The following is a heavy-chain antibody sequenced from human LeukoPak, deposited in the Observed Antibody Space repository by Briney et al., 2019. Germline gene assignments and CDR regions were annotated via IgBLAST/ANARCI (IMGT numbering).Heavy chain of an antibody. Sequence: GGSLRLSCAASGFTFSSCAMHWVRQAPGKGLEWVAVISYDGSNKYYADSVKGRFTISRDNSKNTLYLQMNSLRAEDTAVYYCARLPGIAVAGPDYWGQGTLVTVSS. V-gene: IGHV3-30-3*01. D-gene: IGHD6-19*01. J-gene: IGHJ4*02. CDR2: ISYDGSNK. CDR3: ARLPGIAVAGPDY. CDR1: GFTFSSCA.